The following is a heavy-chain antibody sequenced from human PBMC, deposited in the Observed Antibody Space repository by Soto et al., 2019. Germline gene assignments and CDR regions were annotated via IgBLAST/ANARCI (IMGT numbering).Heavy chain of an antibody. CDR1: GFTFSNAW. Sequence: EVQLVESGGGLVKPGGSLRLSCAASGFTFSNAWMSWVRQAPGKGLEWVGRIKSKTDGGTTDYAAPVKGRFTISRDDSKNTLYLQMNSLKTEDTAVYYCTTSHGYNYPRDYFDYWGQGTLVTVSS. D-gene: IGHD5-18*01. J-gene: IGHJ4*02. V-gene: IGHV3-15*01. CDR2: IKSKTDGGTT. CDR3: TTSHGYNYPRDYFDY.